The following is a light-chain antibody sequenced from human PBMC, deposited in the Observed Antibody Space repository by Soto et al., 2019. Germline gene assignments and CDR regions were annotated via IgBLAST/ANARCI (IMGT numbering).Light chain of an antibody. J-gene: IGKJ5*01. CDR3: QQYGGSPIT. Sequence: EVVLTQSPGTLSLSPGGRATLSCRASQSVSRRLAWYQQRPGQSPRLLISGASMRASGVPVRFIGSGSGTDFTLTITRLGPQDFAVYYCQQYGGSPITFGLGTRLENK. CDR1: QSVSRR. V-gene: IGKV3-20*01. CDR2: GAS.